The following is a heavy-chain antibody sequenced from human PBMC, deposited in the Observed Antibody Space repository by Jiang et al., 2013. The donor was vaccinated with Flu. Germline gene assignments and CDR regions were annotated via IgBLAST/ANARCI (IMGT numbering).Heavy chain of an antibody. CDR1: GITFSTSA. Sequence: SGGGVVQPGGSLRLSCAASGITFSTSAMHWVRQAPGKGLEWVAFIRHDGSNKYYADSVKGRFTISRDNSKNTLYLQMNSLRAEDTAVYYCAKDRCTGGICYIDSWGQGTLVTVSS. D-gene: IGHD2-8*02. CDR2: IRHDGSNK. CDR3: AKDRCTGGICYIDS. V-gene: IGHV3-30*02. J-gene: IGHJ4*02.